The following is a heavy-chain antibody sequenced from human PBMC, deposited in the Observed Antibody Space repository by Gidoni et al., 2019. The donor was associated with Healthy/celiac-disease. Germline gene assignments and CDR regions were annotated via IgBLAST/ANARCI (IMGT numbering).Heavy chain of an antibody. CDR1: GYTFSDYY. J-gene: IGHJ3*02. D-gene: IGHD6-19*01. CDR3: AREMSSGSYAGAFDI. V-gene: IGHV3-11*01. Sequence: QVQQVESGRGFVKPGGSLRLSGTASGYTFSDYYMSGFRQDPGKGLEWVSYISSSGRTLYYADAVKGRFTISRDNAKNSLSLQMNSLRAEDTAVYYCAREMSSGSYAGAFDIWGQGTMVTVSS. CDR2: ISSSGRTL.